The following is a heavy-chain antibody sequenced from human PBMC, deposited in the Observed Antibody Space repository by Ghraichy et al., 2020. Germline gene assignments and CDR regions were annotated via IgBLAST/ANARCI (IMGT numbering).Heavy chain of an antibody. CDR3: ARVWNNYYYYYMDV. V-gene: IGHV1-8*01. CDR2: MNPNSGNT. D-gene: IGHD1/OR15-1a*01. CDR1: GYTFTSYD. Sequence: ASVKVSCKASGYTFTSYDINWVRQATGQGLEWMGWMNPNSGNTGYAQKFQGRVTMTRNTSISTAYMELSSLRSEDTAVYYCARVWNNYYYYYMDVWGKGTTVTVSS. J-gene: IGHJ6*03.